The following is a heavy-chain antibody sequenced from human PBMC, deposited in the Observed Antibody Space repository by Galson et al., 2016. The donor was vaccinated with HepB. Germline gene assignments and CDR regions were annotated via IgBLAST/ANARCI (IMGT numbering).Heavy chain of an antibody. V-gene: IGHV3-9*01. CDR2: INWNSGTI. D-gene: IGHD3-3*01. CDR1: GFTFENFA. CDR3: AKEETYITSFGRAYYFDY. J-gene: IGHJ4*01. Sequence: SLRLSCAASGFTFENFAMHWVRQAPGKGLEWVSGINWNSGTIAYADSVKGRFTISRDNAKNSLYLQMNSLRSEDTALYYCAKEETYITSFGRAYYFDYWGHGTQVTVSS.